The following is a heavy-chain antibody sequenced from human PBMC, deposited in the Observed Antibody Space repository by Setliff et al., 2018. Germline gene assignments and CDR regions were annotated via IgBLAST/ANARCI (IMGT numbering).Heavy chain of an antibody. Sequence: PSETLSLTCTVSGDSISSSSSYWGWIRQPPGKGLEWIGTIYYSGSTYYNPSLKSRVTISVDTSKNQFSLKLSSVTAADTAVYYCARDPLTTNRRRAFDIWGQGTMVTV. CDR2: IYYSGST. J-gene: IGHJ3*02. D-gene: IGHD4-17*01. CDR3: ARDPLTTNRRRAFDI. V-gene: IGHV4-39*07. CDR1: GDSISSSSSY.